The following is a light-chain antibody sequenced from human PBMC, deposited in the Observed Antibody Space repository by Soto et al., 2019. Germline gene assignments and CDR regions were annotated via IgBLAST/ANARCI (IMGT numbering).Light chain of an antibody. V-gene: IGKV3-15*01. Sequence: EMVMTQSPATLSVSPGDRATLSCRASQSVSDNLAWYQQKPGQAPRLLIYGASTRATGIPSRFSGSGSGTEFTLTISSLQSEDFAVYYCQQYNNWLITFGQGTRLEIK. CDR3: QQYNNWLIT. CDR1: QSVSDN. CDR2: GAS. J-gene: IGKJ5*01.